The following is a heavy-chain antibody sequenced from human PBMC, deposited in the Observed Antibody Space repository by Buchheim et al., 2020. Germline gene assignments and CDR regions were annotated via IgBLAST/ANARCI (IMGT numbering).Heavy chain of an antibody. Sequence: EVQLLESGGGLVQPGGSLRLSCAASGFTFSSYAMSWVRQAPGKGLEWVSAISGSGGSTYYADSVKGRFTISRDNSKNTLSLQMNSLRAEDTAVYYCAKYSGSYRLYYYYGMDVWGQGTT. V-gene: IGHV3-23*01. CDR1: GFTFSSYA. CDR2: ISGSGGST. J-gene: IGHJ6*02. D-gene: IGHD1-26*01. CDR3: AKYSGSYRLYYYYGMDV.